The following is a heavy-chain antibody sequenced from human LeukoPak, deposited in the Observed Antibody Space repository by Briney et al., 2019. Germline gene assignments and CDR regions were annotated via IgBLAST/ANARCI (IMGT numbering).Heavy chain of an antibody. D-gene: IGHD3-22*01. Sequence: GGSLRLSCAASGFTFSSFYMHWVRQAPEKGLVWVSRINTDGTTASYADPVKGRFTISRDNAKNTLYLQMNSLGAEDTAVYYCARPYQYYDSSSQLLNWGQGILVTVSS. J-gene: IGHJ4*02. V-gene: IGHV3-74*01. CDR1: GFTFSSFY. CDR3: ARPYQYYDSSSQLLN. CDR2: INTDGTTA.